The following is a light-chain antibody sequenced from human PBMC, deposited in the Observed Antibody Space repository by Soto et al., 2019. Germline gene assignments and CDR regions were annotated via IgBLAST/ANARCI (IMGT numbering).Light chain of an antibody. V-gene: IGKV3-11*01. CDR2: DAS. Sequence: IVFTQSPTTLSLSPGERATLSCRASQSVSSYLAWYQQKPGQAPRLLIYDASNRATGVPARFSGSGSGTDFTLPISSLEPEDFAVYYCQQRSNWPITFGQGTRLEIK. J-gene: IGKJ5*01. CDR3: QQRSNWPIT. CDR1: QSVSSY.